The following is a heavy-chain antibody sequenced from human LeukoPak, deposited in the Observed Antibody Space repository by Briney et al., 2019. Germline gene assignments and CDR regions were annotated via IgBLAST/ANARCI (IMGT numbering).Heavy chain of an antibody. CDR2: INHSGST. D-gene: IGHD3-10*01. V-gene: IGHV4-34*01. CDR1: GFTFGDYA. CDR3: ARGPRFGELLWHWFDP. Sequence: PGGSLRLPCTASGFTFGDYAISWVRRAPGKGLEWIGEINHSGSTNYNPSLKSRVTISEDTSKNQFSLKLRSVTAADTAVYYCARGPRFGELLWHWFDPWGQGTLVTVSS. J-gene: IGHJ5*02.